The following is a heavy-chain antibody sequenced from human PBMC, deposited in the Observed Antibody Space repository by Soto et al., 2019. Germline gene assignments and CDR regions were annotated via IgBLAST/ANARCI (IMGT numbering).Heavy chain of an antibody. D-gene: IGHD3-9*01. CDR1: EEKFIHHG. Sequence: RLCWRAAEEKFIHHGVHWVSTAPGKGLVWVSRVNPDGTITTYADSVKGRFTISRDDAKNTLYLQMNSLGVEDTALYYCSYDTFGDKDFWVQGT. V-gene: IGHV3-74*01. CDR2: VNPDGTIT. CDR3: SYDTFGDKDF. J-gene: IGHJ4*02.